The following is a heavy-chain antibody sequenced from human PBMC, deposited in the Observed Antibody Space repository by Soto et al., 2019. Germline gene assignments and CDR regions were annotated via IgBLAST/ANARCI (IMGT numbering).Heavy chain of an antibody. V-gene: IGHV3-48*01. Sequence: GGSLRLSCAASGFTFSSYSMNWVRQAPGKGLEWVSYISSSSSTIYYADSVKGRFTISRDNAKNTLYLQMNSLRAEDTAVYYCAKVPMTTVTSSGAFDIWGQGTMVTVSS. D-gene: IGHD4-4*01. CDR3: AKVPMTTVTSSGAFDI. CDR1: GFTFSSYS. J-gene: IGHJ3*02. CDR2: ISSSSSTI.